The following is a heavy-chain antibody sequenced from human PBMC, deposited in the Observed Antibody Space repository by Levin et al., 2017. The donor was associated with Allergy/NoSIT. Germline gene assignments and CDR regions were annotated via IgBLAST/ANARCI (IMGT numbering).Heavy chain of an antibody. Sequence: RPGGSLRLSCAASGFTFSSYAMSWVRQAPGKGLEWVSAISGSGGSTYYADSVKGRFTISRDNSKNTLYLQMNSLRAEDTAVYYCAKCNGDYGDLERVRDNWFDPWGQGTLVTVSS. D-gene: IGHD4-17*01. V-gene: IGHV3-23*01. CDR1: GFTFSSYA. J-gene: IGHJ5*02. CDR3: AKCNGDYGDLERVRDNWFDP. CDR2: ISGSGGST.